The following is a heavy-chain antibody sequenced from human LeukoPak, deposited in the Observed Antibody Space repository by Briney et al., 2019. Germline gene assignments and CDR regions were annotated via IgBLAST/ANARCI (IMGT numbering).Heavy chain of an antibody. V-gene: IGHV3-48*01. CDR3: ARDLSVGNGMDV. J-gene: IGHJ6*02. D-gene: IGHD3-16*02. Sequence: PGGSLRLSCAASGFTFSSYSMNWVRQAPGKGLEWVSYISGSSTTRYYADSAKGRFTISRDNAKKSLYLQMNSLRAEDTAVYYCARDLSVGNGMDVWGQGTTVTVSS. CDR2: ISGSSTTR. CDR1: GFTFSSYS.